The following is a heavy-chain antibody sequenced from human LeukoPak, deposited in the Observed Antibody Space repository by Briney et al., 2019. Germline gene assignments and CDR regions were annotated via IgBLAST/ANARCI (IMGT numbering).Heavy chain of an antibody. CDR3: ARDPPVVAARPYYYYMDV. Sequence: PSETLSLTCTVSGGSISSYYWSWIRQPAGKGLEWIGRIYTSGSTNYNPSLKSRVTMSVDTSKNQVSLKLSSVTAADTAVYYCARDPPVVAARPYYYYMDVWGKGTTVTVS. V-gene: IGHV4-4*07. CDR2: IYTSGST. CDR1: GGSISSYY. D-gene: IGHD2-15*01. J-gene: IGHJ6*03.